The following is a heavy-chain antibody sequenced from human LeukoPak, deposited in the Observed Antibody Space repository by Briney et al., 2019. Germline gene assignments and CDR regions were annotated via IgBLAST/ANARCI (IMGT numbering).Heavy chain of an antibody. D-gene: IGHD6-13*01. CDR3: AREPREMAAASTLDY. Sequence: SETLSLTCTVSGGSISSGGYYWSWIRQHPGKGLEWIGYIYYSGSTYYNPSLKSRVTISVDTSKNQFSLKLSSVTAADTAVYYCAREPREMAAASTLDYWGQGTLVTVSS. V-gene: IGHV4-31*03. J-gene: IGHJ4*02. CDR1: GGSISSGGYY. CDR2: IYYSGST.